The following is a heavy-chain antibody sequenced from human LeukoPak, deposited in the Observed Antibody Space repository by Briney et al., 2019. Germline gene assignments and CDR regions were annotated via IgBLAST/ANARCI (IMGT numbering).Heavy chain of an antibody. CDR2: IKQDGSEE. CDR3: ATNRWFGEPDY. V-gene: IGHV3-7*01. Sequence: GGSLRLSCAASGFTFSNYWMSWVRQAPGKGLEWVANIKQDGSEEYYVGSVKGRFTISRDNAKNSLYLQMNSLRAEDTAVYYCATNRWFGEPDYWGQGTLVAVSS. J-gene: IGHJ4*02. D-gene: IGHD3-10*01. CDR1: GFTFSNYW.